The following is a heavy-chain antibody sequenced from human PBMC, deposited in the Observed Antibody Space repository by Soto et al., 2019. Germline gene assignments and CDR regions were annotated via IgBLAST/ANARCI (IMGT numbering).Heavy chain of an antibody. CDR1: RVRLGSST. CDR3: ARASSMIFGVGTDVQDNWFAP. CDR2: IIPILGIA. J-gene: IGHJ5*02. D-gene: IGHD3-3*01. Sequence: ACRVRLGSSTSRWPRQSHRQGLEWMGRIIPILGIANYAQKFQGRVTITADKSTSTAYMELSSLRSEDTAVYYCARASSMIFGVGTDVQDNWFAPRGKGSLVPVSS. V-gene: IGHV1-69*02.